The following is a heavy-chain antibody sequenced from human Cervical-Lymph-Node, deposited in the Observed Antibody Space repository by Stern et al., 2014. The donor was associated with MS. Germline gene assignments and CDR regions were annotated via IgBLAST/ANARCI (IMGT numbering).Heavy chain of an antibody. D-gene: IGHD6-13*01. V-gene: IGHV3-33*01. CDR3: ARSSSPSPYYYYGMDV. CDR2: IWDDGSNK. J-gene: IGHJ6*02. Sequence: VQLLESGGGVVQPGRSLRLSCAASGFTFSSYGMHWVRQAPGKGLEWVAVIWDDGSNKYYADSVNGRFTISRDNSKNTLYLQMNSLRAEDTAVYYCARSSSPSPYYYYGMDVWGQGTTVTVSS. CDR1: GFTFSSYG.